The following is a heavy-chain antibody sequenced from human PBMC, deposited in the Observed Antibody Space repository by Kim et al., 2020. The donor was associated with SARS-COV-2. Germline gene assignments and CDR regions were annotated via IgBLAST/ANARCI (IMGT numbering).Heavy chain of an antibody. D-gene: IGHD3-22*01. J-gene: IGHJ5*02. CDR1: GFTFSSYA. Sequence: GGSLRLSCEVSGFTFSSYAMNWVRQAPGEGLEWVSVIVGSGDSTYSAESVKGRFTISRDNPKNTVYLQMNSLRAEDTAVYYCAKVAGFDSSGYYLGWFDPWGQGTLGTVSS. CDR3: AKVAGFDSSGYYLGWFDP. V-gene: IGHV3-23*01. CDR2: IVGSGDST.